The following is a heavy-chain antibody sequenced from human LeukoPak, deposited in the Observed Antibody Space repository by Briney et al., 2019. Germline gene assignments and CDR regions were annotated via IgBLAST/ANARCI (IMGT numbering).Heavy chain of an antibody. V-gene: IGHV1-18*01. J-gene: IGHJ6*03. CDR3: ARHRGYSYGGYYYYMDV. D-gene: IGHD5-18*01. CDR2: ISAYNGHT. CDR1: GYTFNSYG. Sequence: GASVKASCKASGYTFNSYGISWVRQAPGQGLEWMGWISAYNGHTNYAQKFQGRVTMTTDTSTSTAYMDLRSLRSEDTAVYYCARHRGYSYGGYYYYMDVWGKGTTVTVSS.